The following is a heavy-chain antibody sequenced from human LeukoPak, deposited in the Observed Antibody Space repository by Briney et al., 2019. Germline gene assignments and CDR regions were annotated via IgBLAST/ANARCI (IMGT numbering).Heavy chain of an antibody. CDR1: GGSISSSSYY. J-gene: IGHJ4*02. CDR2: IYYSGST. Sequence: SETLSLTCTVSGGSISSSSYYWGWLRQPPGKGLEWIGSIYYSGSTYYNPSLKSRVTISVDTSKNQFSLKLSSVTAADTAVYYCARHGPTKYYDFWSGSPGHFDYWGQGTLVTVS. CDR3: ARHGPTKYYDFWSGSPGHFDY. V-gene: IGHV4-39*01. D-gene: IGHD3-3*01.